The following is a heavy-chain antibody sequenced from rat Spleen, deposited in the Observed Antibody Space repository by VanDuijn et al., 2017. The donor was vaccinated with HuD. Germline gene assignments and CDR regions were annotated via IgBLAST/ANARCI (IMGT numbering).Heavy chain of an antibody. CDR3: ASGPGNGYVLDG. V-gene: IGHV2-45*01. CDR2: VSSGGNT. D-gene: IGHD5-1*01. Sequence: VQLVESGGGLVQPGRSLKLSCAASGFTFSNYDMAWVRQAPTKGLEWIAAVSSGGNTYYNSGLKSRLSIRRDTSKNHIFLKMNSLQSEDTTTYYWASGPGNGYVLDGWGQGASVTVSS. CDR1: GFTFSNYD. J-gene: IGHJ4*01.